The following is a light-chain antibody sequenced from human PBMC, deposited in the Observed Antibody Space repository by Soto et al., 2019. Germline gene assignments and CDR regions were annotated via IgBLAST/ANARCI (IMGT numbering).Light chain of an antibody. CDR1: SSDVGGYNY. CDR3: CSYAGSYTFV. CDR2: DVS. J-gene: IGLJ1*01. V-gene: IGLV2-11*01. Sequence: LTQPRSVSGSPGQSVTISCTGTSSDVGGYNYVSWYQQHPGKAPKLMIYDVSKRPSGVPDRFSGSKSGNTASLTISGLQAEDEADYYCCSYAGSYTFVFGTGTRSPS.